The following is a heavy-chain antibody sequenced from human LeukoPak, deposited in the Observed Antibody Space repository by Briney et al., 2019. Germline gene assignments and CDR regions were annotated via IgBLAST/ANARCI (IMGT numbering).Heavy chain of an antibody. J-gene: IGHJ4*02. D-gene: IGHD1-26*01. Sequence: SDTLSLTCTVSGDSISSSRFYWAWIRQPPGKWLEWIGSVLYTGRTFYNPSLKSRVTISVDTSKNQFSLRLGSVTASDTAVYYCARRDVGATIDYWGQGTLVTVSS. CDR3: ARRDVGATIDY. CDR1: GDSISSSRFY. CDR2: VLYTGRT. V-gene: IGHV4-39*01.